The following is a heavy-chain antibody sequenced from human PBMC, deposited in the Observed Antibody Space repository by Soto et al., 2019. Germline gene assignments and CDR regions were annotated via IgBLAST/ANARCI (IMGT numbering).Heavy chain of an antibody. CDR1: GGSLSNYG. CDR3: ARGDATKIVVTTYYAMDV. V-gene: IGHV1-69*12. Sequence: QVQLVQSGAEVKKPGSSVKVSCKASGGSLSNYGISWVRQAPGQGLEWMGAIIPVFGTPNYAQKVQDRVTITADESTTTVSMEVRSLTSEDTAVYYCARGDATKIVVTTYYAMDVWGQGTTVNVSS. D-gene: IGHD3-22*01. CDR2: IIPVFGTP. J-gene: IGHJ6*02.